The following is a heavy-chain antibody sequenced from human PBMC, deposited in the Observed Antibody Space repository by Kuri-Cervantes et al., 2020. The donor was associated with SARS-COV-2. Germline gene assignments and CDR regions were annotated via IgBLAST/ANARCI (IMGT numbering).Heavy chain of an antibody. J-gene: IGHJ6*03. V-gene: IGHV4-38-2*01. CDR1: GYSISSGYY. D-gene: IGHD5-18*01. Sequence: GSLRLSCAVSGYSISSGYYWGWIRQPPGKGLEWIGSIHHSGSTYYNPSLKSRVTISVDTSKNQFSLKLSSVTAADTAVYYCASRGGYSYGYPPTDYYMDVWGKGTTVTVSS. CDR3: ASRGGYSYGYPPTDYYMDV. CDR2: IHHSGST.